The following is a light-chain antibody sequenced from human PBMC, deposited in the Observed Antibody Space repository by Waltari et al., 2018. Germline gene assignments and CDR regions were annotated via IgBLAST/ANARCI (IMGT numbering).Light chain of an antibody. CDR2: DDS. J-gene: IGLJ3*02. CDR1: SSNIGSPYN. V-gene: IGLV1-40*01. Sequence: QSVLTQPPSVSGAPGQRVTIPCTGSSSNIGSPYNVHWYQQLPGTAPKLLIYDDSPRPSGVPDRFSGSKSGTSASLAITELRAEDEAEYYCQSYDSDLIGVVFGGGTKVTVL. CDR3: QSYDSDLIGVV.